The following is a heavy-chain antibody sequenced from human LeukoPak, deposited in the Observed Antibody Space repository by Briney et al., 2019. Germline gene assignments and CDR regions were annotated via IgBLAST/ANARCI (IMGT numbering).Heavy chain of an antibody. CDR1: GYTFTNYD. D-gene: IGHD3-10*01. CDR2: MNPNSGNT. CDR3: ARAVRRACDI. J-gene: IGHJ3*02. Sequence: ASVEVSCKASGYTFTNYDINWVRQATGQGLEWMGWMNPNSGNTGYAQKFQGRVTITRNTSITTAYMELSSLRSEDTAVYYCARAVRRACDIWGQGTMVTVSS. V-gene: IGHV1-8*03.